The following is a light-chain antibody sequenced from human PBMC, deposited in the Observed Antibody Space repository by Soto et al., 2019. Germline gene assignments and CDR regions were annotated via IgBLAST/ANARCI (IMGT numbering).Light chain of an antibody. J-gene: IGLJ2*01. CDR2: SNN. Sequence: QPVLTQPPSASGTPGQRVTISCSGSNSNIGSNTVNWYQQLPGTAPKLLIYSNNQRPSGVPDRFSGSKSGTSASLAISGLQSEDEADYYCAAWDDSLNGVLFGGGTKLTVL. CDR1: NSNIGSNT. CDR3: AAWDDSLNGVL. V-gene: IGLV1-44*01.